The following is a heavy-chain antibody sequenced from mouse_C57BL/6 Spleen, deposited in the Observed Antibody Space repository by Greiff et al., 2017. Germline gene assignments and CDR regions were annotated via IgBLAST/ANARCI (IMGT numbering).Heavy chain of an antibody. Sequence: VQLQQSGAELVKPGASVKISCKASGYAFSSYWMNWVKQRPGQGLEWIGLIYPGDGDTNYNGKFKGKATLTADNSSSTAYMQLSSLSSEDSAVDIYAREDGDSGPFDYWGQGTTLTVSA. CDR1: GYAFSSYW. V-gene: IGHV1-80*01. CDR3: AREDGDSGPFDY. D-gene: IGHD1-2*01. CDR2: IYPGDGDT. J-gene: IGHJ2*01.